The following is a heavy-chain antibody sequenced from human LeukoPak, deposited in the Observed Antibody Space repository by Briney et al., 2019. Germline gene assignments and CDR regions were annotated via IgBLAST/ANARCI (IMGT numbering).Heavy chain of an antibody. D-gene: IGHD6-13*01. CDR2: IYYSGST. V-gene: IGHV4-59*01. Sequence: PSETLSLTCTVSGGSISSYYWSWLRQPPGKGLGWIGYIYYSGSTNYNPSLKSRVTISVDTSKNQFSLKLSSVTAADTAVYYCARDSSSSWFDYWGQGTLVTVSS. J-gene: IGHJ4*02. CDR1: GGSISSYY. CDR3: ARDSSSSWFDY.